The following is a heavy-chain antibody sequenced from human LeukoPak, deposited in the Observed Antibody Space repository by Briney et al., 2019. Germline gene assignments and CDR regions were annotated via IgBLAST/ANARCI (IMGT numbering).Heavy chain of an antibody. CDR2: IIPIFGTA. J-gene: IGHJ4*02. D-gene: IGHD6-13*01. Sequence: SVKVSCKASGGTFSSYAISWVRQAPGQGLEWMGGIIPIFGTANYAQKFQGRVTITADESTSTAYMELSSLRSEDTAVYCCARDLAGAGRGFLDFWGQGTLVTGSS. V-gene: IGHV1-69*13. CDR1: GGTFSSYA. CDR3: ARDLAGAGRGFLDF.